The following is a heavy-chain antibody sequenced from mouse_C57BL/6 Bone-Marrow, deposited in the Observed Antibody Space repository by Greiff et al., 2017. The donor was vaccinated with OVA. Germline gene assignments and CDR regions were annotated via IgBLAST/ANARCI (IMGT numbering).Heavy chain of an antibody. J-gene: IGHJ4*01. V-gene: IGHV1-5*01. Sequence: EVQLLQSGTVLARPGASVKMSCKTSGYTFTSYWMHWVKQRPGQGLEWIGAIYPGNSDTSYNQKFKGKAKLTAVTSASTAYMELSSLTNEDSAVYYCTRLTVFYAMDYWGQGTSVTVSS. CDR1: GYTFTSYW. CDR3: TRLTVFYAMDY. CDR2: IYPGNSDT. D-gene: IGHD4-1*01.